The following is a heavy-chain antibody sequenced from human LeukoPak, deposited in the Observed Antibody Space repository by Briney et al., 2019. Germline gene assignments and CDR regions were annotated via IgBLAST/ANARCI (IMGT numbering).Heavy chain of an antibody. V-gene: IGHV1-2*02. CDR3: ARGRERYDYVWGSYRPRDDADFHMDV. D-gene: IGHD3-16*02. CDR1: GYTFTGYY. J-gene: IGHJ6*03. Sequence: ASVKVSCKASGYTFTGYYMHWVRQAPGQGLEWMGWINPNSGGTNYAQKFQGRVTMTRDTSISTAYMELSRLRSDDTAVYYCARGRERYDYVWGSYRPRDDADFHMDVWGKGTTVTVSS. CDR2: INPNSGGT.